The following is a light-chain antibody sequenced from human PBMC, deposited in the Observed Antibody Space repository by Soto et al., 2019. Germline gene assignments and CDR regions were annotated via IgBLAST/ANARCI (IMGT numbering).Light chain of an antibody. V-gene: IGKV1-5*03. J-gene: IGKJ3*01. Sequence: DIQMTQSPSTLSASVGDRVTITCRASQIINTWLAWYQQKPGKAPKLLIYRASNLVSGVPSRFSGSGSGTEFTLTISSRQHDDVSIYYCQQYETYSGTFGPGTKVHL. CDR2: RAS. CDR1: QIINTW. CDR3: QQYETYSGT.